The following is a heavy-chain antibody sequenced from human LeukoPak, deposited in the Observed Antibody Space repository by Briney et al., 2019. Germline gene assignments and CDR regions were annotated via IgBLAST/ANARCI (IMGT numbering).Heavy chain of an antibody. CDR2: INAGNGNT. CDR1: GYTFTSCA. Sequence: ASVKVSCKASGYTFTSCAMHWVRQAPGQRLEWMGWINAGNGNTKYSQKFQGRATITRDTSASTAYMELSSLRSEDTAVYYCARSCTNGVCYTLGYWGQGTLVTVSS. D-gene: IGHD2-8*01. J-gene: IGHJ4*02. V-gene: IGHV1-3*01. CDR3: ARSCTNGVCYTLGY.